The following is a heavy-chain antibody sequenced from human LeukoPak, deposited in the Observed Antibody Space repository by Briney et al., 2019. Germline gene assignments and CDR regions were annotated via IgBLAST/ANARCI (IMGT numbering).Heavy chain of an antibody. J-gene: IGHJ3*02. D-gene: IGHD4-17*01. CDR1: GFTFSDYY. V-gene: IGHV3-11*01. Sequence: GRSLRLSCAASGFTFSDYYMSWIRQAPGKGLEWVSYISSSGSTIYYADSVKGRFTISRDNAKNSLYLQMNSLRAEDTAVYYCAREWTTNYAFDIWGQGTMVTVSS. CDR3: AREWTTNYAFDI. CDR2: ISSSGSTI.